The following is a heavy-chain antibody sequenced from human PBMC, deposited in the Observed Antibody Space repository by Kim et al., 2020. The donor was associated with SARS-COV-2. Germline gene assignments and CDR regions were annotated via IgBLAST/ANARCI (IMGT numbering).Heavy chain of an antibody. Sequence: GGSLRLSCAASGFTFSSYAMSWVRQAPGKGLEWVSAISGSGGGTYYADSVKGRFTISRDNSKNTLYLQMNSLRAEDTAVYYCAKDLVVTYDFWSGFAFDIWGQGTMVTVSS. CDR2: ISGSGGGT. V-gene: IGHV3-23*01. CDR1: GFTFSSYA. CDR3: AKDLVVTYDFWSGFAFDI. D-gene: IGHD3-3*01. J-gene: IGHJ3*02.